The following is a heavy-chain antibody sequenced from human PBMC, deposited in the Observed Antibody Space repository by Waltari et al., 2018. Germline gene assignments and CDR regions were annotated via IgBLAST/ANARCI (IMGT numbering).Heavy chain of an antibody. V-gene: IGHV3-7*01. CDR3: VQGGFYYAD. CDR2: IKPDGSEK. CDR1: GFTFSNYW. D-gene: IGHD3-10*01. Sequence: EVQVVESGGGLVQPGGSLRLSCVASGFTFSNYWMSWVRKAPGKGLEGVANIKPDGSEKNHVDSVKGRFTISRDNAKNSLYLQMNSLRAEDTAVYYCVQGGFYYADWGQGTLVTVSS. J-gene: IGHJ4*02.